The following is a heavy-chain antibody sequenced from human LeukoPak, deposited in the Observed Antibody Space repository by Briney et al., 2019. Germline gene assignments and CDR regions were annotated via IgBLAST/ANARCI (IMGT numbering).Heavy chain of an antibody. V-gene: IGHV1-2*02. Sequence: ASVNVSCKASGYTFTGYYMHWVRQAPGQGLDWMGWINPNSGGTNYAQKFQGRVTMTRDTSISTAYMELSRLRSDDTAVYYCARANVDYGDYGDAFDIWGQGTMVTVSS. CDR1: GYTFTGYY. D-gene: IGHD4-17*01. CDR3: ARANVDYGDYGDAFDI. J-gene: IGHJ3*02. CDR2: INPNSGGT.